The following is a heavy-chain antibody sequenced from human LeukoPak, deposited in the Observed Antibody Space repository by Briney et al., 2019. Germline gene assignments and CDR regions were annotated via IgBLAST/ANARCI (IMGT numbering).Heavy chain of an antibody. Sequence: HPGGSLRLSCAASGFTFDDYAMHWVRQAPGKGLGWVSGISWNSGSIGYADSVKGRFTISRDNAKNSLYLQMNSLRAEDTALYYCAKGYYYGSGSPFDYWGQGTLVTVSS. V-gene: IGHV3-9*01. CDR1: GFTFDDYA. CDR2: ISWNSGSI. D-gene: IGHD3-10*01. J-gene: IGHJ4*02. CDR3: AKGYYYGSGSPFDY.